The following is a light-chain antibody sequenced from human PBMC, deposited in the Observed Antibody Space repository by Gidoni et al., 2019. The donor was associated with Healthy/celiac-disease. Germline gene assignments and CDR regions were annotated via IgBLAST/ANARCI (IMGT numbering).Light chain of an antibody. V-gene: IGKV1-33*01. J-gene: IGKJ4*01. Sequence: DIQMTQSPSSLSASVGDRVTITCQASQDISNYINWYQQKPGKATKLLIYDASNVETGVPSRFSGSGSGTDFTFTISSLQPEDIATYYYQQYDNLPLTFGGGTKVEIK. CDR2: DAS. CDR1: QDISNY. CDR3: QQYDNLPLT.